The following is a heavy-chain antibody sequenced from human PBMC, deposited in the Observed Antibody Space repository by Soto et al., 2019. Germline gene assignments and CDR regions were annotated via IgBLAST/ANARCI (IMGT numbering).Heavy chain of an antibody. Sequence: SETLSLTCTVSGGSISSYYWSWIRQPPGKGLEWIGYIYYSGSTNYNPSLKSRVTISVDTSKNQFSLKLSSVTAADTAVYYCARAGSSSWYIGSYYYYYMDVWGKGTTVTVSS. CDR3: ARAGSSSWYIGSYYYYYMDV. V-gene: IGHV4-59*01. CDR1: GGSISSYY. D-gene: IGHD6-13*01. CDR2: IYYSGST. J-gene: IGHJ6*03.